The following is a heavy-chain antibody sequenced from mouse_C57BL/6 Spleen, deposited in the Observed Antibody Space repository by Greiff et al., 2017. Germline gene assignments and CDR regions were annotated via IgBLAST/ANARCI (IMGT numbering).Heavy chain of an antibody. CDR3: ARLGLRYYAMDY. Sequence: EVMLVESGGGLVQPGGSLKLSCAASGFTFSDYYMYWVRQTPEKRLEWVAYISNGGGSTYYPDTVKGRFTISRDNAKNTLYLQMSRLKSEDTAMYYCARLGLRYYAMDYWGQGTSVTVSS. D-gene: IGHD2-4*01. V-gene: IGHV5-12*01. CDR2: ISNGGGST. CDR1: GFTFSDYY. J-gene: IGHJ4*01.